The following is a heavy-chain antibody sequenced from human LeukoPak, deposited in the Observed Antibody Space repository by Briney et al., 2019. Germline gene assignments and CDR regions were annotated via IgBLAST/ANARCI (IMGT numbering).Heavy chain of an antibody. CDR1: GYSFSSYW. CDR2: IYPGDSDT. V-gene: IGHV5-51*01. D-gene: IGHD3-16*02. J-gene: IGHJ4*02. Sequence: GESLKISCKGSGYSFSSYWIGWVRQMPGKGLEWMGVIYPGDSDTRYSPSFQGQVTISADKSISTTYLQWSSLKASDTAMYYCARLVWGSYRYFDYWGQGTLVTVSS. CDR3: ARLVWGSYRYFDY.